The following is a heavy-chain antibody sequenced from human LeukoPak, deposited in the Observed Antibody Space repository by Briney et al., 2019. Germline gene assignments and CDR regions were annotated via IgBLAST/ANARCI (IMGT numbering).Heavy chain of an antibody. CDR3: AREYYDILTGYHRDWFDP. V-gene: IGHV4-34*01. D-gene: IGHD3-9*01. J-gene: IGHJ5*02. Sequence: PSETLSLTCAVYGGSFSGYYWSWIRQPPGKGLEWIGEINHSGSTNYNPSLKSRVTISVDTSKNQFSLKLSSVTAADTAVYYCAREYYDILTGYHRDWFDPWGQGTLVTVSS. CDR2: INHSGST. CDR1: GGSFSGYY.